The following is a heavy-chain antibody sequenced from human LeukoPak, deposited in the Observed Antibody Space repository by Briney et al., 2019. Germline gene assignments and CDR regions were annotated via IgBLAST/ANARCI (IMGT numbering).Heavy chain of an antibody. V-gene: IGHV1-18*01. CDR2: ISAYNGNT. J-gene: IGHJ2*01. Sequence: ASVKVSCKTSGYSFTSYGISWVRQAPGQGLEWMAWISAYNGNTNYAQKLQGRVTMTTDTSTSTAYMELRSLRSDDTAVYYCARDGVVVAGHYWYFDLWGRGTLVTVSS. CDR3: ARDGVVVAGHYWYFDL. D-gene: IGHD6-19*01. CDR1: GYSFTSYG.